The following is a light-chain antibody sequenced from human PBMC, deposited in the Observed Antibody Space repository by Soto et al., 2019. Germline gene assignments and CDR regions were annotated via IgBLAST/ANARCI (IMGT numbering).Light chain of an antibody. CDR1: QSVGNNY. J-gene: IGKJ4*01. Sequence: EIVVKQSPGTLSLSPGERATLSCRASQSVGNNYLVWYQQKPGQPPRFLMYDVSTRATGIPARFSGSGSGTDFTLTISRLEPEDFAVYYCQQYGRSPLTFGGGTKVEIK. CDR2: DVS. CDR3: QQYGRSPLT. V-gene: IGKV3-20*01.